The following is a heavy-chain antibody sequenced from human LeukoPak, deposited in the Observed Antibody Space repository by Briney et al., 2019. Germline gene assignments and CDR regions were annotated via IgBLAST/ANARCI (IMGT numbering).Heavy chain of an antibody. V-gene: IGHV4-39*01. D-gene: IGHD2-15*01. J-gene: IGHJ5*01. Sequence: SETLSLTCTVSGGSISSSSYYWGWIRQPPGKGLEWTGSIYYSGSTYYNPSLKSRVTISVDTSKNQFSLKLSSVTAADTAVYYCARRYCSGGSCYSDNWFDSWGQGTLVTVSS. CDR1: GGSISSSSYY. CDR2: IYYSGST. CDR3: ARRYCSGGSCYSDNWFDS.